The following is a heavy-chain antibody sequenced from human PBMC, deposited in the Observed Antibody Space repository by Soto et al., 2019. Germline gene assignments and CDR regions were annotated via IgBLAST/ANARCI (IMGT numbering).Heavy chain of an antibody. CDR1: GITFSSNW. CDR3: TRGAPSGWSH. V-gene: IGHV3-74*01. CDR2: INTDGSDT. Sequence: PGGSLRLSCAASGITFSSNWMHWVRQPPGKGLVWVSAINTDGSDTSYADSVKGRFTISRDNAKNTLYLQMNDLRVEDTAVYYCTRGAPSGWSHWGQGTLVTVSS. D-gene: IGHD6-19*01. J-gene: IGHJ4*02.